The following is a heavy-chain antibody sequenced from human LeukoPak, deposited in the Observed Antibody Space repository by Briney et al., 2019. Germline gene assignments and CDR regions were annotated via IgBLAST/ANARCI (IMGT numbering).Heavy chain of an antibody. Sequence: GASVKVSFKASGCTFTSYGISWVRQAPAQGLELMGWISAYNGNTNYAQKLQGRVTMTTDTSTCTAYMELRSLRSDDTAVYYCARDHLRGNSYGYGAFDIWGQGTMVTVSS. CDR1: GCTFTSYG. V-gene: IGHV1-18*01. D-gene: IGHD5-18*01. J-gene: IGHJ3*02. CDR2: ISAYNGNT. CDR3: ARDHLRGNSYGYGAFDI.